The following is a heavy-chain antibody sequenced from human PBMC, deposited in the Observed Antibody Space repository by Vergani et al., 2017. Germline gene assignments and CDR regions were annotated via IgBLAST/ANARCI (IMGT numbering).Heavy chain of an antibody. D-gene: IGHD4-11*01. V-gene: IGHV4-34*01. CDR3: AIVNTETNGHLYYYYYMDV. CDR1: GGSFTSYH. J-gene: IGHJ6*03. Sequence: QVQLQQWGGGLLKPSETLSLTCVVNGGSFTSYHWTWIRQSPGEGLEWVGDIDHTGRPAYNPSLKSRLTMSVEKSRNQVSLTLNSVTATDTAIYFCAIVNTETNGHLYYYYYMDVWGQGTAVTVS. CDR2: IDHTGRP.